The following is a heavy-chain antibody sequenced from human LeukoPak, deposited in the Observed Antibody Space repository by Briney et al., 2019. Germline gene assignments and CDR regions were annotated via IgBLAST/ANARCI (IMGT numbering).Heavy chain of an antibody. CDR1: GFTFSDAW. J-gene: IGHJ4*02. V-gene: IGHV3-15*01. Sequence: GGSLRLSCAASGFTFSDAWMSWVRQAPGKGLEWVGRVKSKTHGGTTAYAAPVKGRFSISRDDSKTTVYLQMNSLKSEDAALYYCTTERPYFDNWGQGTLVTVSS. CDR3: TTERPYFDN. CDR2: VKSKTHGGTT.